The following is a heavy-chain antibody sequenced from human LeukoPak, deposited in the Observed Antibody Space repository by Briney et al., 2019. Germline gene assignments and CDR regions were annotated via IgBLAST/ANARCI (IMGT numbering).Heavy chain of an antibody. CDR3: ARSEGPQTPLIAAAEDNWFDP. Sequence: SQTLSLTCAVSGGSISSGGYSWSWIRQPPGKGLEWIGYIYYSGSTNYNPSLKSRVTISVDTSKNQFSLKLSSVTAADTAVYYCARSEGPQTPLIAAAEDNWFDPWGQGTLVTVSS. CDR1: GGSISSGGYS. J-gene: IGHJ5*02. V-gene: IGHV4-61*08. CDR2: IYYSGST. D-gene: IGHD6-13*01.